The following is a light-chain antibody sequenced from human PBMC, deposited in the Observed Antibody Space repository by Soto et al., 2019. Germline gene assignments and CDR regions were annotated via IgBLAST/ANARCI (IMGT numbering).Light chain of an antibody. J-gene: IGKJ5*01. CDR2: GVS. V-gene: IGKV3D-15*02. Sequence: EIVMMPSPVTLSVTTGEIVTVSRRASQLFSSNLAWYQHKPGQAPRLLIYGVSTRDTGVPDRFSGSASGTEFTLTISSLQSEDFAVYYCQQYGSSPITFGQGTRLEIK. CDR1: QLFSSN. CDR3: QQYGSSPIT.